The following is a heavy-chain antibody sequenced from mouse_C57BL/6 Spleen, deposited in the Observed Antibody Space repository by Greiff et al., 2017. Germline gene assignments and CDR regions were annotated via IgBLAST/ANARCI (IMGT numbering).Heavy chain of an antibody. CDR2: IYPGGGYT. J-gene: IGHJ3*01. CDR3: ASYHYCGSSYSWFAY. Sequence: QVQLQQSGAELVRPGTSVKMSCTASGYTFTNYWIGWVKQRPGHGLEWIGDIYPGGGYTNYNEKFKGKATLTADTSSSTAYMQFSSLTSEDSAIYYCASYHYCGSSYSWFAYWGQGTLVTVSA. V-gene: IGHV1-63*01. CDR1: GYTFTNYW. D-gene: IGHD1-1*01.